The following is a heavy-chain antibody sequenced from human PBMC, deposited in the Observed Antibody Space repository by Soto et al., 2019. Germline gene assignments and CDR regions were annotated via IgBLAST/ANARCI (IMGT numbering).Heavy chain of an antibody. CDR1: GYTFTSYG. D-gene: IGHD4-17*01. V-gene: IGHV1-18*01. CDR3: ARDPTTVVTADYFDY. CDR2: ISAYNGNT. Sequence: QVQLVQSGAEVKKPGASVKVSCKASGYTFTSYGISWVRQAPGQGLEWMGWISAYNGNTNYAQKLQGRVTMTTDTSTSTAYRELRSLRSDDTAVYYCARDPTTVVTADYFDYWGQGTLVTVSS. J-gene: IGHJ4*02.